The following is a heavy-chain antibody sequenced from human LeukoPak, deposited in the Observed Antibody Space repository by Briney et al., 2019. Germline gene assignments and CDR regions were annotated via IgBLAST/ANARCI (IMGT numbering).Heavy chain of an antibody. CDR2: ISSSGSTI. Sequence: PGRSLRLSCAASGFTFSDYYMSWIRQAPGKGLEWVSYISSSGSTIYYADSVKGRFTISRDNAKNSLYLQMNSLRAEDTAVYYCARPLRYFDWSDAFDIWGQGTMVTVSS. CDR1: GFTFSDYY. V-gene: IGHV3-11*01. CDR3: ARPLRYFDWSDAFDI. D-gene: IGHD3-9*01. J-gene: IGHJ3*02.